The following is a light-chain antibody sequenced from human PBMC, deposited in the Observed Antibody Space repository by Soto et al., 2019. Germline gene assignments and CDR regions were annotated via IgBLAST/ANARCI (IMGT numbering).Light chain of an antibody. V-gene: IGKV1-9*01. Sequence: DIQLTQSPSFLSASVGDRVTITCRASQGISSYLAWYQQKPGKAPKVLIYAASTLQSGVPSRFSGSGSGTDFTLTISSLQPEDFATYSCQQLNTYPLPFGGGTKVEIK. CDR2: AAS. CDR3: QQLNTYPLP. J-gene: IGKJ4*01. CDR1: QGISSY.